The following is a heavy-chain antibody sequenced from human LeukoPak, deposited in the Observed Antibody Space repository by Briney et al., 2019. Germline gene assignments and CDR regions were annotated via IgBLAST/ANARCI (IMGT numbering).Heavy chain of an antibody. CDR2: ISGSGGST. V-gene: IGHV3-21*01. Sequence: PGGSLRLSCAASGFTFSSYSMNWVRQAPGKGLEWVSAISGSGGSTYYADSVKGRITISRDNAKNSLYLQMNSLRAEDTAVYYCARGSDSSTFRPCDSWGQGTLVTVSS. D-gene: IGHD6-13*01. J-gene: IGHJ5*01. CDR3: ARGSDSSTFRPCDS. CDR1: GFTFSSYS.